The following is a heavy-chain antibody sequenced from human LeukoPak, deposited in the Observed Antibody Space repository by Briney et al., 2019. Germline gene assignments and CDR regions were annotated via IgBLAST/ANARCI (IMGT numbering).Heavy chain of an antibody. Sequence: GGSLRLSCAAAGFSLSSNYMSWVRQAPGEGRGWVSVIYSGGSTYYADSVKGRFTISRDNSKNTPYLQMNSLRAEDTAVYYCASYNSGSYPFDYWGQGTLVTVSS. CDR2: IYSGGST. CDR3: ASYNSGSYPFDY. CDR1: GFSLSSNY. J-gene: IGHJ4*02. D-gene: IGHD3-10*01. V-gene: IGHV3-53*01.